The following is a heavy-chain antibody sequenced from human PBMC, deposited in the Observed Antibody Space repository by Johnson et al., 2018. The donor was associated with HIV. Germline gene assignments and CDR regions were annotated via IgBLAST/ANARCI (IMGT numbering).Heavy chain of an antibody. CDR1: GFTFKNAW. CDR3: TTGSCIDGVCYAFDV. J-gene: IGHJ3*01. V-gene: IGHV3-15*01. D-gene: IGHD2-8*01. CDR2: IKSKYHDETT. Sequence: EVQLVESGGGFVKPEGSLRLSCAASGFTFKNAWMHWVRQAPGKGLAWIGRIKSKYHDETTDYAAPVQGRFAISRDDSKNTVYLQMNSLKAEDTAVYYCTTGSCIDGVCYAFDVWGQGTMVTVSS.